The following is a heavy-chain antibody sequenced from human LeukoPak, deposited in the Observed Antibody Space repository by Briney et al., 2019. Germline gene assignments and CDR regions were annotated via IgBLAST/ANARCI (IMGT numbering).Heavy chain of an antibody. D-gene: IGHD1-1*01. Sequence: PGGSLRLSCTASGFTFSGFAMSWVRRAPGKGLDWVSAISGSGDSTSYADSVRGRFIISRDNSKNTLYLQMDSLRAEDTAVYYCATNRTTGGHRFDYWGQGTLVTVSS. J-gene: IGHJ4*02. CDR1: GFTFSGFA. CDR3: ATNRTTGGHRFDY. CDR2: ISGSGDST. V-gene: IGHV3-23*01.